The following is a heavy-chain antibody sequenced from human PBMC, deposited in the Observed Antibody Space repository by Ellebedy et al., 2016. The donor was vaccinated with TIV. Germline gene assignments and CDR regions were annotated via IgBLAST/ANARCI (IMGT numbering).Heavy chain of an antibody. J-gene: IGHJ4*02. D-gene: IGHD2-8*01. CDR3: ARHGQYYFDY. Sequence: SETLSLXXAVSGASISGTNWWSWVRQPPGKGLEWISEIHHSGSTNYNPSLRSRVTISIDTSKNQLFLNFNSVTAADTAVYYCARHGQYYFDYWGQGTLVTVSS. CDR2: IHHSGST. CDR1: GASISGTNW. V-gene: IGHV4-4*02.